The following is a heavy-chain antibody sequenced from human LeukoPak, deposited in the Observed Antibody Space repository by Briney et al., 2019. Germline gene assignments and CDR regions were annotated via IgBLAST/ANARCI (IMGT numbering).Heavy chain of an antibody. V-gene: IGHV3-21*01. J-gene: IGHJ4*02. D-gene: IGHD4-17*01. Sequence: GGSLRLSCAASGFTFSSYSMNWVRQAPGKGLEWVSSISSSSSYIYYADSVKGRFTISRDDAKNSLYLQMNSLRAEDTAVYYCARDHCGDPDYWGQGTLVTVSS. CDR1: GFTFSSYS. CDR2: ISSSSSYI. CDR3: ARDHCGDPDY.